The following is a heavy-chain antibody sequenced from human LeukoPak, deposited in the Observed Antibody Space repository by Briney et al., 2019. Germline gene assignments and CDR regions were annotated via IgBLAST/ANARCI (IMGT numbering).Heavy chain of an antibody. Sequence: GASVTVSCKASGYSFISYGISWVRQAPGQGLEWMGWISAYNGKTKYAQKLQGRVTMTTDTSTSTASMDLRSLRSDDTAVYYCARDQGIYNHRIIDSCGQGTLVTVSS. CDR3: ARDQGIYNHRIIDS. J-gene: IGHJ4*02. CDR1: GYSFISYG. V-gene: IGHV1-18*01. D-gene: IGHD5-12*01. CDR2: ISAYNGKT.